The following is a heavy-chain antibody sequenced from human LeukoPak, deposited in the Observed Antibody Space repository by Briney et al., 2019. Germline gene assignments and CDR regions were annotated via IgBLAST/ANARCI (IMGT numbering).Heavy chain of an antibody. V-gene: IGHV3-33*01. J-gene: IGHJ4*02. CDR3: ARAGYGDPHFDF. Sequence: GGSLRLSCAASGFTFSNYGMHWVRQAPGKGLEWVAARWYDGSNKYYGDSVKGRFTISRDNSKNTLYLQMNSLRAEDTAAYYCARAGYGDPHFDFWGQGTLVTVSS. CDR2: RWYDGSNK. CDR1: GFTFSNYG. D-gene: IGHD4-17*01.